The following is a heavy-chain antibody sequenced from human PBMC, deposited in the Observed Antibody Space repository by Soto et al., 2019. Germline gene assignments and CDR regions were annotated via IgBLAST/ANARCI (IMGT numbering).Heavy chain of an antibody. CDR2: ISYDGRNK. V-gene: IGHV3-30*18. CDR1: GLTFSSYG. CDR3: AQDTYYHDTSGYYTFDY. Sequence: PVGSPRLSCAASGLTFSSYGMHWFRQAPGRGLEWVAGISYDGRNKYYVDSVKGRFTVSRDNSKNTLDLQMNSLRVEDTAVFYCAQDTYYHDTSGYYTFDYWGQGALVTAPQ. J-gene: IGHJ4*02. D-gene: IGHD3-22*01.